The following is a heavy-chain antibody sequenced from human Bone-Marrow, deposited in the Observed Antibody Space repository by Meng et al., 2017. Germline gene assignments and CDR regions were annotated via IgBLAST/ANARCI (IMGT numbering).Heavy chain of an antibody. CDR1: GWSVSDNY. CDR2: INHSGST. D-gene: IGHD4-11*01. CDR3: ARGPTTMAHDFDY. V-gene: IGHV4-34*01. J-gene: IGHJ4*02. Sequence: QVHVPQWGAGLVNATETLTLSLCVSGWSVSDNYLSWIRQPPGKGLEWIGEINHSGSTNYNPSLESRATISVDTSQNNLSLKLSSVTAADSAVYYCARGPTTMAHDFDYWGQGTLVTVSS.